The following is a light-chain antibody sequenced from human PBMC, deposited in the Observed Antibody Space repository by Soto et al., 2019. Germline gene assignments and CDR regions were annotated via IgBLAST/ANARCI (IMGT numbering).Light chain of an antibody. Sequence: DIQMTQSPSSLSASVGDRVTITCRASQGIDTYLAWYQQKPGKVPELLIYAASTLRSGVPSRFSGSGSGTDCTLTISSLQPEDVATYYCQKFNSGPFTFGPGTTVDIK. CDR1: QGIDTY. CDR2: AAS. V-gene: IGKV1-27*01. CDR3: QKFNSGPFT. J-gene: IGKJ3*01.